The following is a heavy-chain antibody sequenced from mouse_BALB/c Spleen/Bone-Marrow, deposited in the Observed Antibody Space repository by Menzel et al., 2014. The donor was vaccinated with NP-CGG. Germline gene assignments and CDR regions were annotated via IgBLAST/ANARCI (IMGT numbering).Heavy chain of an antibody. CDR3: ASLLRIYYAMDY. V-gene: IGHV3-8*02. J-gene: IGHJ4*01. CDR2: ISYSGST. D-gene: IGHD1-1*01. Sequence: EVKLMESGPSLVKPSQPLSLPCSVTGDSITSGYWNWIRKFPGNKLEYMGYISYSGSTCYNPSLKSRISITRDTSKNQYYLQLNSVTTEDTATYYCASLLRIYYAMDYWGQGTSVTVSS. CDR1: GDSITSGY.